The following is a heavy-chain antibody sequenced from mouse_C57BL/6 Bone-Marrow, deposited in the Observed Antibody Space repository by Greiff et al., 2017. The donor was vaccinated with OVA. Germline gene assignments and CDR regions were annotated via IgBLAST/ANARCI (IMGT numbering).Heavy chain of an antibody. Sequence: QIQLQQSGPGLVQPSQSLSITCTVSGFSLTSYGVHWVRQSPGKGLEWLGVIWSGGSTDYNAAFISRLSINKDNSKSQVFFKMNSLQADDTAIYYCASHYYGSRDYFDYWGQGTTLTVSS. CDR3: ASHYYGSRDYFDY. CDR1: GFSLTSYG. V-gene: IGHV2-2*01. D-gene: IGHD1-1*01. CDR2: IWSGGST. J-gene: IGHJ2*01.